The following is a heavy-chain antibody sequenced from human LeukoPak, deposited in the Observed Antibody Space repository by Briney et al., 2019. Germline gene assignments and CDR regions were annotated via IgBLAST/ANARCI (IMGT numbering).Heavy chain of an antibody. D-gene: IGHD4-17*01. J-gene: IGHJ6*02. Sequence: GGSLRLSCAASGFTFSSYEMNWVRQAPGKGLEWVSYISSGSTIYYADSVKGRFTISRDNAKNSLYLQMNSLRAEDTAVYYCARDFTTVYYYGMDVWGQGTTVTVSS. CDR2: ISSGSTI. CDR3: ARDFTTVYYYGMDV. V-gene: IGHV3-48*03. CDR1: GFTFSSYE.